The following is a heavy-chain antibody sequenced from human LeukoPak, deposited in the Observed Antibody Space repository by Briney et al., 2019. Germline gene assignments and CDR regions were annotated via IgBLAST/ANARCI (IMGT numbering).Heavy chain of an antibody. CDR3: ASRHCSGGGCYFAGADPFDY. CDR1: GFTFSSYS. V-gene: IGHV3-21*04. J-gene: IGHJ4*02. D-gene: IGHD2-15*01. CDR2: ISSSSSYI. Sequence: GGSLRLSCAASGFTFSSYSMNWVRQAPGKGLEWVSSISSSSSYIYYADSVKGRFTISRDNAKNSLYLQMNSLRAEDTAVYYCASRHCSGGGCYFAGADPFDYWGQGTLVTVSS.